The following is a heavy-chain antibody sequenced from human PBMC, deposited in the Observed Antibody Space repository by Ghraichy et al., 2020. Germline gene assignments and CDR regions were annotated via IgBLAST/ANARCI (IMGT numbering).Heavy chain of an antibody. CDR3: ARDLQDDAFDI. D-gene: IGHD4-11*01. V-gene: IGHV1-69*04. J-gene: IGHJ3*02. CDR2: IIPILGIA. CDR1: GGTFSSYA. Sequence: SVKVSCKASGGTFSSYAISWVRQAPGQGLEWMGRIIPILGIANYAQKFQGRVTITADKSTSTAYMELSSLRSEDTAVYYCARDLQDDAFDIWGQGTMVTVSS.